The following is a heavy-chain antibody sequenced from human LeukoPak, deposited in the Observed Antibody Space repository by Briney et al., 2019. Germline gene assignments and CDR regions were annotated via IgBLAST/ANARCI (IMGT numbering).Heavy chain of an antibody. CDR2: IYYSGST. Sequence: PSETLSLTCTVSDGSISSSSYYWGWIRQPPGKGLEWIGSIYYSGSTYYNPSLKSRVSISVDTSKNQFSLKLSSVTAADTAVYYCAGSQVWGSYRADYWGQGTLVTVSS. J-gene: IGHJ4*02. CDR3: AGSQVWGSYRADY. V-gene: IGHV4-39*01. CDR1: DGSISSSSYY. D-gene: IGHD3-16*02.